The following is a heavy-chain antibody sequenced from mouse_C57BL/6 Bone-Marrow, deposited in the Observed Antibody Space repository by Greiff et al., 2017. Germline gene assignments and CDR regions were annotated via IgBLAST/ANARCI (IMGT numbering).Heavy chain of an antibody. Sequence: EVQVVESGGGLVKPGGSLKLSCAASGFTFSSYTMSWVRQTPEKRLQWVAAISGGGGNPYYPASVKGRFTISRDNDKNILYLQMSSLRSEDTALYYCSRQVTTVLATKYFDVWGTGTTVTVSS. CDR2: ISGGGGNP. V-gene: IGHV5-9*01. J-gene: IGHJ1*03. D-gene: IGHD1-1*01. CDR3: SRQVTTVLATKYFDV. CDR1: GFTFSSYT.